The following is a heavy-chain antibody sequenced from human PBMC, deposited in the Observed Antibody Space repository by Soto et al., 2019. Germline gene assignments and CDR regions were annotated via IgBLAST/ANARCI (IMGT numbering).Heavy chain of an antibody. CDR2: INHSGST. CDR3: ARARAAMVRIYGMDV. Sequence: SEPLYLTCAVYGGSFSGYYWSWIRQPPGKGLEWSGEINHSGSTNYNPSLKSRVTISVDTSKNQFSLKLSSVTAADTAVYYCARARAAMVRIYGMDVWGQGTTVTV. V-gene: IGHV4-34*01. CDR1: GGSFSGYY. D-gene: IGHD5-18*01. J-gene: IGHJ6*02.